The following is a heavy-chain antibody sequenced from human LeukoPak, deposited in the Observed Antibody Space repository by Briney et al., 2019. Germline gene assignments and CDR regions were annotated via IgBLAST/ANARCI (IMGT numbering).Heavy chain of an antibody. CDR1: GFPFDDYG. CDR3: AKDRFFYDSGSKTN. CDR2: ISWNSGII. J-gene: IGHJ4*02. V-gene: IGHV3-9*01. D-gene: IGHD3-22*01. Sequence: GRSLRLSCVASGFPFDDYGMFWVRQSPGKGLEWVSSISWNSGIIDYADSVKGRFTISRDNAKNSLYLQMNSLRVEDTAFYYCAKDRFFYDSGSKTNWGQGTLFTVSS.